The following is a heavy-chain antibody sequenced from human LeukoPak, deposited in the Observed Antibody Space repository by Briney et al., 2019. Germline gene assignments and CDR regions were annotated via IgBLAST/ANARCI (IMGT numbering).Heavy chain of an antibody. CDR2: IYYSWRT. J-gene: IGHJ4*02. CDR1: GGSISSSSYY. D-gene: IGHD7-27*01. Sequence: PSETLSLTCTVSGGSISSSSYYWGWIRQPPGKGLEWIGSIYYSWRTYYNPSLKSRVTISVDTSKNQFSLKLSSVTAADTAVYYCARHVANWGSNDYWGQGTLVTVSS. CDR3: ARHVANWGSNDY. V-gene: IGHV4-39*01.